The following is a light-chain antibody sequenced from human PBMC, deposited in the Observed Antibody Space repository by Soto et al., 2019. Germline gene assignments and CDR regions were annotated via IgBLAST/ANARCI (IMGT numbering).Light chain of an antibody. Sequence: DIQMTQSPSSVSASVGDRVTITCRASQGISSWLAWYQQKPGQTPKVLIYWASTRESGVPDRFSGSGSGTDFTLTISSLQPEDFATYFCQQSFSVRSWTFGQGTKVDIK. J-gene: IGKJ1*01. V-gene: IGKV1-12*01. CDR3: QQSFSVRSWT. CDR1: QGISSW. CDR2: WAS.